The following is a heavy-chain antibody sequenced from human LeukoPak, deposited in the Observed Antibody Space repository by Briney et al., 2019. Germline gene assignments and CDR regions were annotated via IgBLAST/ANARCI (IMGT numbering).Heavy chain of an antibody. J-gene: IGHJ4*02. CDR3: ARDPSSVTLYFFDY. CDR2: IDANNGDT. V-gene: IGHV1-2*02. Sequence: ASVKIFCKASGYTFRGNYIHWLRQAPGQGLVWMGWIDANNGDTKSAQKFQGRVTMSRDTSISTAYMDLSSLSPDDAAVYYCARDPSSVTLYFFDYWGQGTLVTVSS. CDR1: GYTFRGNY. D-gene: IGHD4-11*01.